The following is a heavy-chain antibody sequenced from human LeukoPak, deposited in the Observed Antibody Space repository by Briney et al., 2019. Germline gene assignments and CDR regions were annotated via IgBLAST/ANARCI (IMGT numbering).Heavy chain of an antibody. CDR2: IYHSGST. CDR1: GYSISSGYY. Sequence: PSETLSLTCAVSGYSISSGYYWGWIRQPPGKGLEWIGSIYHSGSTYYNPSLKSRVTISVDTSKNQFSLKLSSVTAADTAVYYCARHLTLPATRYSSSWSPFDYWGQGTLVTVSS. J-gene: IGHJ4*02. D-gene: IGHD6-13*01. CDR3: ARHLTLPATRYSSSWSPFDY. V-gene: IGHV4-38-2*01.